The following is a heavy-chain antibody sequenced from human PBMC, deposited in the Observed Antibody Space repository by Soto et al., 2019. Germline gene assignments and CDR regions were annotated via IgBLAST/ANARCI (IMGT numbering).Heavy chain of an antibody. Sequence: EVQLLESGGGLVQPGGSLRLSCAASGFTFSNYAMSWLRQPPGKGLEWVSAISGSGDRTYYADSVKGRFTISRDNSKNTLYLQMNSLRAEDSDVYYCVKEQSGHSYADTWGQGTLVTVSS. D-gene: IGHD5-18*01. CDR2: ISGSGDRT. V-gene: IGHV3-23*01. CDR3: VKEQSGHSYADT. J-gene: IGHJ5*02. CDR1: GFTFSNYA.